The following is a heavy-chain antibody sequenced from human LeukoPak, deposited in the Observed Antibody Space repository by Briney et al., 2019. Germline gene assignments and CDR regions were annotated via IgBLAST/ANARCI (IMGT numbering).Heavy chain of an antibody. J-gene: IGHJ4*02. CDR1: GFTFTSSA. D-gene: IGHD3-10*01. CDR3: AATPFTMVRGVIGDY. Sequence: SVKVSCKASGFTFTSSAVLWVRQARGQRLEWIGWIVVGSGNTNYAQKFQERVTITRDMSTSTAYMELSSLRSEDTAVYYCAATPFTMVRGVIGDYWGQGTLVTVSS. V-gene: IGHV1-58*01. CDR2: IVVGSGNT.